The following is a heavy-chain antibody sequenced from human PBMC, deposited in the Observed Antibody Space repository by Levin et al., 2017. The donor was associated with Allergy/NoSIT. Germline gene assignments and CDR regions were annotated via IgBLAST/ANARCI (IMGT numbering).Heavy chain of an antibody. D-gene: IGHD2-15*01. V-gene: IGHV4-61*01. CDR1: GVSVSNLNYY. Sequence: SETLSLTCTVSGVSVSNLNYYWSWIRQPPGKGLQWIGYIYYSGTTNYNPSLKSRVTMSVDTSKNQFSLKLSSVTAADTAVYYCARDLGFRYCTDGTCNSPEGNWFDPWGQGTLVTVSS. CDR2: IYYSGTT. J-gene: IGHJ5*02. CDR3: ARDLGFRYCTDGTCNSPEGNWFDP.